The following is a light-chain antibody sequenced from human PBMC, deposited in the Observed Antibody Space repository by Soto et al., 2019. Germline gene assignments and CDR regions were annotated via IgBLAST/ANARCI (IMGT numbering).Light chain of an antibody. CDR1: QSIGSH. CDR3: QQSYSSPPT. V-gene: IGKV1-39*01. Sequence: DIQMTQSPSSLSASVEDRVTIICRAGQSIGSHLNWYQQKPGKAPKLLIFAASSLQSGVPSRFSGSRSGPDFTLTISSLQPEDFATYYCQQSYSSPPTFGQGTKVEIK. CDR2: AAS. J-gene: IGKJ1*01.